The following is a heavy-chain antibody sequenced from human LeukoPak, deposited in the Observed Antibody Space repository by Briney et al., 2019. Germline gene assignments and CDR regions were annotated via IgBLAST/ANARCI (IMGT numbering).Heavy chain of an antibody. V-gene: IGHV3-7*01. CDR1: GFTFSSYW. Sequence: GGSLRLSCAASGFTFSSYWMSWVRQAPGKGLEWVANIKQDGSEKYYVDSVKGRFTISRDNAKNSLYLQMNRLTAEDTAVYYCARDSPGYSSTWPWYFDLWGRGTLVTVSS. CDR2: IKQDGSEK. J-gene: IGHJ2*01. D-gene: IGHD6-13*01. CDR3: ARDSPGYSSTWPWYFDL.